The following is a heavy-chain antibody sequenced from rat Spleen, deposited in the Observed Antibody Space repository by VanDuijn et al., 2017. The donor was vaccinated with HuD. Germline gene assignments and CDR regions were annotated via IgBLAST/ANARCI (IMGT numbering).Heavy chain of an antibody. J-gene: IGHJ2*01. CDR2: INSAGST. V-gene: IGHV3-3*01. CDR3: ARGITTVGRAYVMDA. Sequence: EVQPQESGPGLVKPSQSLSLTCSVTGYSITSSYRWNWIRKFPGNKLEWMGYINSAGSTNHNPPLKSQISITRDTSKNQFFLQLTSVTTEDTATYYCARGITTVGRAYVMDAWGQGVMVTVSS. CDR1: GYSITSSYR. D-gene: IGHD1-1*01.